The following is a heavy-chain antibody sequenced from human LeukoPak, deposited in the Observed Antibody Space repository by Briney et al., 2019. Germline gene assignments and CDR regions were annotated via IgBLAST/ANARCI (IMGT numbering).Heavy chain of an antibody. D-gene: IGHD6-13*01. Sequence: SETLSLTCTVSGGSISSYYWSWIRQPPGKGLEWIGYIYYSGSTNYNPSLKSRVTISVGTSKNQFSLKLSSVTAADTAVYYCAGASSWYENYYGMDVWGQGTTVTVSS. CDR3: AGASSWYENYYGMDV. CDR2: IYYSGST. J-gene: IGHJ6*02. V-gene: IGHV4-59*08. CDR1: GGSISSYY.